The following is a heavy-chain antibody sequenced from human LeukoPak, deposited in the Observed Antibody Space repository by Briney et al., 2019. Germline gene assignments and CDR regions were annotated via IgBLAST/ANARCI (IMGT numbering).Heavy chain of an antibody. CDR3: AKDYYYGSGSYYTEFDY. D-gene: IGHD3-10*01. Sequence: GGSLRLSCAASGFTVSSNYMSWVRQAPGKGLEWVSVIYSGGTTYYADSVKGRFTISRDNSKNTVHLQMNSLRVEDTAVYYCAKDYYYGSGSYYTEFDYWGQGTLVTVSS. J-gene: IGHJ4*02. CDR1: GFTVSSNY. V-gene: IGHV3-53*01. CDR2: IYSGGTT.